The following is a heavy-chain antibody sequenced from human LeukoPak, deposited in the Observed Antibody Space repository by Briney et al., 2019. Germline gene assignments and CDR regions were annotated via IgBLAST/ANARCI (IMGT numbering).Heavy chain of an antibody. Sequence: SETLSLTCAVYGGSFSGYYWSWIRQPPGKGLEWIGEINHSGSTNYNPSPKSRVTISVDTSKNQFSLKLSSVTAADTAVYYCARAIVATTIDYWGQGTLVTVSS. CDR1: GGSFSGYY. CDR3: ARAIVATTIDY. CDR2: INHSGST. D-gene: IGHD5-12*01. J-gene: IGHJ4*02. V-gene: IGHV4-34*01.